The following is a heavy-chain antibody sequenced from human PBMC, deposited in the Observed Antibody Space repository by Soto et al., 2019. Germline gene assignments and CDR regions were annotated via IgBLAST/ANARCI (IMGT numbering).Heavy chain of an antibody. CDR3: ARDSVYYYDSSGYPPRFSY. J-gene: IGHJ4*02. D-gene: IGHD3-22*01. CDR1: GFTFSSYS. Sequence: GGSLRLSCAASGFTFSSYSMNWVRQAPGKGLEWVSSISSSSSYIYYADSVKGRFTISRDNAKNSLYLQMNSLRAEGTAVYYCARDSVYYYDSSGYPPRFSYWGQGTLVTVSS. CDR2: ISSSSSYI. V-gene: IGHV3-21*01.